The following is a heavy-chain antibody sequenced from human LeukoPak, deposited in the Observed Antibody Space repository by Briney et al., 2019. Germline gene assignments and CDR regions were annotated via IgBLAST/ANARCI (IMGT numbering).Heavy chain of an antibody. J-gene: IGHJ3*02. CDR2: ISTTSSYI. CDR1: GITFSSYG. V-gene: IGHV3-21*01. D-gene: IGHD1-26*01. CDR3: ARGGIITSYAFEI. Sequence: GGSLRLSCAASGITFSSYGMYWVRQAPGKGLEWVSCISTTSSYIFYADSVRGRFTISRDNAKNSLYLQMDSLRAEDTAVYYCARGGIITSYAFEIWGQGTMVTVSS.